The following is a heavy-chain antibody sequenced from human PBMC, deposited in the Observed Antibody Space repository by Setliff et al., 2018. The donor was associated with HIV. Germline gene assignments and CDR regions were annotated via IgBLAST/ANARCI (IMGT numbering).Heavy chain of an antibody. Sequence: GALRLSCAASGLTDTYNYMSWVRQAPGKGLEWVSVIYAGGSTYYADSVKGRFTISRDNSKNMLYLQMDSLRAEDTAVYYCARGRNRNYVVYGMDVWGQGTTVTVSS. CDR1: GLTDTYNY. D-gene: IGHD1-7*01. CDR3: ARGRNRNYVVYGMDV. CDR2: IYAGGST. V-gene: IGHV3-53*01. J-gene: IGHJ6*02.